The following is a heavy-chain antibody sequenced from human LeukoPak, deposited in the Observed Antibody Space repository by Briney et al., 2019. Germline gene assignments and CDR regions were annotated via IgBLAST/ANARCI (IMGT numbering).Heavy chain of an antibody. CDR1: GGSISSSSYY. D-gene: IGHD3-22*01. V-gene: IGHV4-39*07. CDR3: ARTYDSSGYYWENY. CDR2: IYYSGST. J-gene: IGHJ4*02. Sequence: PSETLSLTCTVSGGSISSSSYYWGWIRQPPGKGLEWIGSIYYSGSTYYNPSLKSRVTISVDTSKNQFSLKLSSVTAADTAVYYCARTYDSSGYYWENYWGQGTLVTVSS.